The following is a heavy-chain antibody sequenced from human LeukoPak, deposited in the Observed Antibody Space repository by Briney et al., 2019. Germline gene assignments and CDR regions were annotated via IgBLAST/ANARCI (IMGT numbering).Heavy chain of an antibody. V-gene: IGHV4-34*01. CDR2: INHSGST. D-gene: IGHD3-10*01. CDR3: ARGPSINYYGSGSYYKGIDY. J-gene: IGHJ4*02. Sequence: SETLSLTCAVYGGSFSGYYWSWIRQPPGKGLEWIGEINHSGSTNYNPSLKSRVTISVDTSKNQFSLKLSSVTAADTAVYYCARGPSINYYGSGSYYKGIDYWGQGTLDTVSS. CDR1: GGSFSGYY.